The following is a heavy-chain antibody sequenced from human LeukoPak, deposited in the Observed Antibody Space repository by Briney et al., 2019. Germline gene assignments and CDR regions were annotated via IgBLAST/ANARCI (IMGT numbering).Heavy chain of an antibody. CDR1: GCTFSNYA. Sequence: GGSLRLSCAASGCTFSNYAMSWVRQAPGKGLEWVSAISNTGVGIYYADSVKGRFTISRDNSKNTLYLQMNSLRAEDTAVYYCAKLSGSYKFEYWGQGTLVTVSS. D-gene: IGHD1-26*01. CDR2: ISNTGVGI. J-gene: IGHJ4*02. CDR3: AKLSGSYKFEY. V-gene: IGHV3-23*01.